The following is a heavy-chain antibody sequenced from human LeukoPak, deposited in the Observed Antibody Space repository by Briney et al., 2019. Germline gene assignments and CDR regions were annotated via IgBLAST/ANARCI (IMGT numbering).Heavy chain of an antibody. J-gene: IGHJ4*02. Sequence: GGSLRLSCAASGFTFSSYGMSWVRQAPGKGLEWVSAISGSGGSTYYADSVKGRFTISRDNSKNTLYLQMNSLRAEDTAVYYCAKGPVGSGWYYFDYWGQGTLVTVSS. D-gene: IGHD6-19*01. CDR2: ISGSGGST. CDR1: GFTFSSYG. V-gene: IGHV3-23*01. CDR3: AKGPVGSGWYYFDY.